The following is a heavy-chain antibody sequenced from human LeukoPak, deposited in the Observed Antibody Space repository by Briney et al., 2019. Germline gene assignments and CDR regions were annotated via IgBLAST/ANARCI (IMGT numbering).Heavy chain of an antibody. CDR3: ARPAAAGADYFDY. J-gene: IGHJ4*02. D-gene: IGHD6-13*01. V-gene: IGHV4-4*02. CDR2: IYHSGST. Sequence: TPSETLSLTCAVSGGSISSSNWWSWVRQPPGKGLEWIGEIYHSGSTNYNPSLKSRVTISVDKSKNQFSLKLSSVTAADTAVYYCARPAAAGADYFDYWGQGTLVTVSS. CDR1: GGSISSSNW.